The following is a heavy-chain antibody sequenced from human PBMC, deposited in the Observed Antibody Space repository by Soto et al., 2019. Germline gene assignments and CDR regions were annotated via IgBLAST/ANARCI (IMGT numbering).Heavy chain of an antibody. V-gene: IGHV2-70*01. J-gene: IGHJ6*02. Sequence: SGPTLVNPTQTLTLTCTFSGFSLSTSGMCVSWNRQPPGKALEWLALIDWDDDKYYSISLKTRLTISKDTSKNQVVLTMTNMDPVDTATYYCARISGSYYYYGMDVWGQGTTVTVSS. CDR3: ARISGSYYYYGMDV. CDR1: GFSLSTSGMC. CDR2: IDWDDDK. D-gene: IGHD1-26*01.